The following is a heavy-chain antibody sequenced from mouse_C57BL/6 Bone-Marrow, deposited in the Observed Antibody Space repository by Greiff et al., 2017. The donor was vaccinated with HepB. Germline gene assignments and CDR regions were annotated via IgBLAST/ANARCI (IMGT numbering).Heavy chain of an antibody. J-gene: IGHJ2*01. CDR2: IDPSDSYT. CDR3: ARRTAQDYFDY. CDR1: GYTFTSYW. Sequence: QVQLQQPGAELVMPGASVKLSCKASGYTFTSYWMHWVKQRPGQGLEWIGEIDPSDSYTNYNQKFKGMSTLTVDKSSSTAYMQLSSLTSEDSAVYYCARRTAQDYFDYWGQGTTLTVSS. V-gene: IGHV1-69*01. D-gene: IGHD3-2*02.